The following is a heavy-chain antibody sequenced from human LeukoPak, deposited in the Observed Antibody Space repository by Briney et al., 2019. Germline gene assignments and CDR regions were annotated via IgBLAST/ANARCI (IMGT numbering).Heavy chain of an antibody. D-gene: IGHD5-24*01. Sequence: PSETLSLTCSVSGGSISRYYWSWIRQPPGKGLEWIGDIYYNASTNYNPSLKSRATISVDTSKNQFSLKLSSVTAADTAVYYCARHPRDGYNSPYFYYGVAVWGHGTTVTVSS. CDR2: IYYNAST. CDR1: GGSISRYY. V-gene: IGHV4-59*08. J-gene: IGHJ6*02. CDR3: ARHPRDGYNSPYFYYGVAV.